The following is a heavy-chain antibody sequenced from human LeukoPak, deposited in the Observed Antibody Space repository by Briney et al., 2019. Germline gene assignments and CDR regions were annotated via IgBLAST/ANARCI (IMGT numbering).Heavy chain of an antibody. J-gene: IGHJ4*02. V-gene: IGHV3-48*03. CDR3: ARVRTTDTLTGYNQELDY. Sequence: QPGGSLRLSCAASGFTFSDYGMIGVRQAPEKGVEWGSYIRAGTGEIFYADSVKGRFSITRDNAKNSLFLEMHRLRAEDTAVYYCARVRTTDTLTGYNQELDYWGRGTLVTVSS. D-gene: IGHD3-9*01. CDR2: IRAGTGEI. CDR1: GFTFSDYG.